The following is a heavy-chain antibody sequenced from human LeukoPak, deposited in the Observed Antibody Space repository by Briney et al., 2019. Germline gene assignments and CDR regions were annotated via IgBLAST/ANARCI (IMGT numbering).Heavy chain of an antibody. V-gene: IGHV3-9*01. J-gene: IGHJ4*02. Sequence: GGSLRLSCAASGFTFDDYAMHWVRQAPGKGLEWVSGISWNSGSIGYADSVKGRFTISRDNAKNSLYLQMNSLGAEDTALYYCAKDPRNRIVGATFDYWGQGTLVTVSS. CDR3: AKDPRNRIVGATFDY. CDR1: GFTFDDYA. CDR2: ISWNSGSI. D-gene: IGHD1-26*01.